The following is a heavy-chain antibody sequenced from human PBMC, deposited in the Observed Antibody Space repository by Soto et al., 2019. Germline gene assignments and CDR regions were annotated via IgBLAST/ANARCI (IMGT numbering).Heavy chain of an antibody. Sequence: QAQLVESGGGVVQPGRSLRLSCAASGFTFNNFAMHWVRQAPGKGLEWVAIISYDATNQYYADSVKGRFTISRDNSRNTVSLQLNSLRPGDAAVYYCAKDRSPFPYYYGMDVWGQGTTVTVSS. V-gene: IGHV3-30*18. CDR1: GFTFNNFA. J-gene: IGHJ6*02. CDR3: AKDRSPFPYYYGMDV. CDR2: ISYDATNQ.